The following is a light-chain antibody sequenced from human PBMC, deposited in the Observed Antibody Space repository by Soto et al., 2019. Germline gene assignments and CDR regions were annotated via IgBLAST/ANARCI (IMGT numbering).Light chain of an antibody. J-gene: IGKJ1*01. Sequence: EIVLTQSPATLSLSPGEGATLSCRASQSVSSTFLAWYQHKPGRPPRLLIYGSSSRASDIPARFSGGGSGTDFTLTIIRLEPEDFAVYYCQQYGSSPWTFGQGTKVEIK. CDR3: QQYGSSPWT. CDR2: GSS. CDR1: QSVSSTF. V-gene: IGKV3-20*01.